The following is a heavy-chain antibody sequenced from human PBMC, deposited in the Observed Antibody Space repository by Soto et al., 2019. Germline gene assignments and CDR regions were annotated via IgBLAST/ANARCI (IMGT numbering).Heavy chain of an antibody. V-gene: IGHV3-21*01. D-gene: IGHD3-22*01. J-gene: IGHJ4*02. CDR2: ISSSAVYI. Sequence: GGSLRLSCAASGFTVSNTYMTWVRQPPGKGLECVSVISSSAVYIDHADSVKGRFTISRDNANNSLYLQMNSLRAEDTATYYCVRDGLDYYDTERLYFDNWGQGTLVTVSS. CDR3: VRDGLDYYDTERLYFDN. CDR1: GFTVSNTY.